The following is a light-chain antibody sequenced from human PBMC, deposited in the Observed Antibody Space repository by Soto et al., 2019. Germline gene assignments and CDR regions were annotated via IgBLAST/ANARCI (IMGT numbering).Light chain of an antibody. CDR1: SSDIGGYNF. CDR3: TSYARSNNVL. Sequence: QSALTQPPSVSGSPGQSVAISCTGTSSDIGGYNFVSWYQQHPGKAPKVLIYEVSKRASGVPDRFSGSKSGNTASLTVTGLQAEDEADYYCTSYARSNNVLFGGGTKLTVL. J-gene: IGLJ2*01. CDR2: EVS. V-gene: IGLV2-8*01.